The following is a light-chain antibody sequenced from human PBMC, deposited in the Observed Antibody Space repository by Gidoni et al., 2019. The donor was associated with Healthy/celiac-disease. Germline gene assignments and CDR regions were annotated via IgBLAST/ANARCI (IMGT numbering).Light chain of an antibody. J-gene: IGLJ1*01. CDR2: EVS. Sequence: QSALTQPASVSGSPGQSITISCTGTSSDVGGYNYVSWYQQHPGKAPKLMIYEVSNRPSGVSNRFSGSKSGNTASLNISGLQAEDEADYYCSSYTSSRTPLVFGTGTKVTVL. CDR1: SSDVGGYNY. CDR3: SSYTSSRTPLV. V-gene: IGLV2-14*01.